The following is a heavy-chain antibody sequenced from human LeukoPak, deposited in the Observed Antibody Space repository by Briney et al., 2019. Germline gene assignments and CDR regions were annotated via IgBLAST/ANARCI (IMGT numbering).Heavy chain of an antibody. CDR2: ISYDGSNK. CDR3: AKWGSSWYYDY. Sequence: PGRSLRLSRAASGFTFSRYGMHWVRQAPGKGLEWVAVISYDGSNKYYADSVKGRFTISRDNSKNTLYLQMNSLRAEDTAVYYCAKWGSSWYYDYWGQGTLVTVSS. J-gene: IGHJ4*02. D-gene: IGHD6-13*01. CDR1: GFTFSRYG. V-gene: IGHV3-30*18.